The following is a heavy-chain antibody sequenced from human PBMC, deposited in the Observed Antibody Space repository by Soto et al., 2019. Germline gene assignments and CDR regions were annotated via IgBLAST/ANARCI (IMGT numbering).Heavy chain of an antibody. CDR3: ARRKQQLVRTGYYYGMDV. J-gene: IGHJ6*02. Sequence: PGESLEISCKGSGYSFTSYWIGLVRQMPGKGLEWMGMIYPGDSDTRYSPSFQGQVTISADKSISTAYLQWSSLKASDTAMYYCARRKQQLVRTGYYYGMDVWGQGTTVTVSS. D-gene: IGHD6-13*01. V-gene: IGHV5-51*01. CDR2: IYPGDSDT. CDR1: GYSFTSYW.